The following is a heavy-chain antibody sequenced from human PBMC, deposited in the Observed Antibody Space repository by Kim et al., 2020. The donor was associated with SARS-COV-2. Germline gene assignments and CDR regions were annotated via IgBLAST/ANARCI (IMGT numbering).Heavy chain of an antibody. J-gene: IGHJ6*02. D-gene: IGHD3-22*01. V-gene: IGHV3-15*01. CDR1: GFTFSNAW. CDR3: TGVVVITKGTYYYYYGMDV. CDR2: IKSKTDGGTT. Sequence: GGSLRLSCAASGFTFSNAWMSWVRHAPGKGLEWVGRIKSKTDGGTTDYAAPVKGRFTISRDDSKNTLYLQMNSLKTEDTAVYYCTGVVVITKGTYYYYYGMDVWGQGTTVTVSS.